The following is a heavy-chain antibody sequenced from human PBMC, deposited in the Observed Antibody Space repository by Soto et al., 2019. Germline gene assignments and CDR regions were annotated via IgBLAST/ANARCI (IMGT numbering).Heavy chain of an antibody. CDR1: CSTLSRLC. CDR3: ARDGESDGSSWYAVWFDP. J-gene: IGHJ5*02. Sequence: GGPGKVSSQAYCSTLSRLCITWVRQAPGPGLEWMGWISAYNGNTNYAQKLQGRVTMTTDTSTSTAYMELRSLRSDDTAVYYCARDGESDGSSWYAVWFDPWGQGTLVTVSS. D-gene: IGHD6-13*01. CDR2: ISAYNGNT. V-gene: IGHV1-18*01.